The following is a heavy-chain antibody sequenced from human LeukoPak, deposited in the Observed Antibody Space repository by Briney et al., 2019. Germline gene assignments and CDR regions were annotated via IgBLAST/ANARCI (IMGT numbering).Heavy chain of an antibody. D-gene: IGHD3-10*01. J-gene: IGHJ4*02. CDR2: IKGDGSAT. CDR3: ARESRIYGSEGHSGLPPDY. V-gene: IGHV3-7*01. CDR1: GFTFSSFW. Sequence: GGSLRLSCAASGFTFSSFWMSWVRQAPGKGLEWVANIKGDGSATYYVGSVKGRFTISRDNAKNSLFLQMNSLRAEDTAAYYCARESRIYGSEGHSGLPPDYWGQGSLVTVSS.